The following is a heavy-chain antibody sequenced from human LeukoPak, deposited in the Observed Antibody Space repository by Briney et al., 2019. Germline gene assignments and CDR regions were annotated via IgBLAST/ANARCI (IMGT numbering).Heavy chain of an antibody. Sequence: GASLRLSCAASGFTFSNYAMSWVRQAPGKGLDWVSPITGSGGNTYYADSVKGRFTISRDNSKNTVFLQMNSLRAEDTAVYYCAKWGDYDVLTGYYVSDYWGQGTLVTVSS. D-gene: IGHD3-9*01. CDR3: AKWGDYDVLTGYYVSDY. CDR2: ITGSGGNT. V-gene: IGHV3-23*01. J-gene: IGHJ4*02. CDR1: GFTFSNYA.